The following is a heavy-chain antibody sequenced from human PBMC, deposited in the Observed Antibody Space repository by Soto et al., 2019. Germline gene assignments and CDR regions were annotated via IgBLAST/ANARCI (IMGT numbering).Heavy chain of an antibody. Sequence: GGSLRLSCAASGFPFSTYAMSWVRQAPGKGLEWVSLISATGGGTYYADSVKGRFTISRDNSHNTLYLQVHSLTAEDTAVYYCAKDRRAGGNSAFYFDFWGQGAQVTVSS. V-gene: IGHV3-23*01. CDR2: ISATGGGT. J-gene: IGHJ4*02. CDR3: AKDRRAGGNSAFYFDF. CDR1: GFPFSTYA. D-gene: IGHD3-16*01.